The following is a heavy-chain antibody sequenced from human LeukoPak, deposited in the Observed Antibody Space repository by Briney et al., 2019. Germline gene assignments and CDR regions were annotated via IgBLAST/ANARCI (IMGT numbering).Heavy chain of an antibody. CDR1: GGSIGSYY. V-gene: IGHV4-59*12. CDR3: VRDGYNY. J-gene: IGHJ4*02. D-gene: IGHD5-24*01. CDR2: IYYSGST. Sequence: SETLSLTCTVSGGSIGSYYWSWIRQPPGKGLEWIGYIYYSGSTNYNPSFKSRVTMSVDTSKNQFSLKVSSVTAADTAVYYCVRDGYNYWGQGTLVTVSS.